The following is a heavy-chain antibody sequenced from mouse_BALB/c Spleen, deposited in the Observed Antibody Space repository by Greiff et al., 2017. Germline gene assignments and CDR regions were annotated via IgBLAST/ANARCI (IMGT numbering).Heavy chain of an antibody. D-gene: IGHD1-1*01. CDR1: GFNIKDTY. CDR2: IDPANGNT. Sequence: VHVKQSGAELVKPGASVKLSCTASGFNIKDTYMHWVKQRPEQGLEWIGRIDPANGNTKYDPKFQGKATITADTSSNTAYLQLSSLTSEDTAVYYCARNYGSHWYFDVWGAGTTVTVSS. V-gene: IGHV14-3*02. CDR3: ARNYGSHWYFDV. J-gene: IGHJ1*01.